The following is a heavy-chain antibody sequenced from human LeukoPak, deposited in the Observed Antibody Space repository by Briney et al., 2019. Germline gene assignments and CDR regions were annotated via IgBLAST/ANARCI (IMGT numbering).Heavy chain of an antibody. V-gene: IGHV1-46*01. CDR2: INPSGGST. CDR1: GYTFTSYY. D-gene: IGHD3-3*01. CDR3: ARDAGGNYDFWSGYTRYYYGMDV. J-gene: IGHJ6*02. Sequence: GASVKVSCTASGYTFTSYYMHWVRQAPGQGLEWMGIINPSGGSTSYAQKFQGRVTMTRDTSISTAYMELSRLRSDDTAVYYCARDAGGNYDFWSGYTRYYYGMDVWGQGTTVTVSS.